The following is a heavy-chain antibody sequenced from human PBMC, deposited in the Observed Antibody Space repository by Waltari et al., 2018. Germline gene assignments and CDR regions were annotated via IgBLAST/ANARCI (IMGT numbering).Heavy chain of an antibody. CDR3: AKVERSGGYTFGPDFDH. V-gene: IGHV1-3*01. CDR1: GYTFTNHG. D-gene: IGHD5-18*01. CDR2: INAGNGNT. Sequence: QVHLVQSGAEVKNPGASGKVSCKASGYTFTNHGIPWVRQAPGQRLEWMGWINAGNGNTKYSQKCQDRVTFTRDTSASTAYMEMSSLRSEDTAIYYCAKVERSGGYTFGPDFDHWGQGTLVTVSS. J-gene: IGHJ4*02.